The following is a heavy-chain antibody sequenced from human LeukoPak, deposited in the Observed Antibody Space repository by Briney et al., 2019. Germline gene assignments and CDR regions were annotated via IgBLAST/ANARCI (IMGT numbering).Heavy chain of an antibody. D-gene: IGHD3-3*01. CDR3: ARHFGVITKGVYYYYYGMDV. J-gene: IGHJ6*02. CDR2: IYSGGST. CDR1: GFTVSTNY. V-gene: IGHV3-66*04. Sequence: GGCLRLSCVASGFTVSTNYMSWVRQAPGEGLEWLSVIYSGGSTYYADSVKGRFTISRDNSKNTLYPQMNSLRAEDTAVYYCARHFGVITKGVYYYYYGMDVWGQGTTVTVSS.